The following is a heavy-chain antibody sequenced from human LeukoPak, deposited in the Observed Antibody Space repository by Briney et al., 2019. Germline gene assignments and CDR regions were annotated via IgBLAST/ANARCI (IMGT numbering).Heavy chain of an antibody. CDR3: ARALYYYDSSGSRAENWFDP. Sequence: ASVKVSCKASGYTFTSYAMNWVQQAPGQGLEWMGWMNPNSGNTGYAQKFQGRVTMTRNTSISTAYMELSSLRSEDTAVYYCARALYYYDSSGSRAENWFDPWGQGTLVTVSS. CDR1: GYTFTSYA. D-gene: IGHD3-22*01. J-gene: IGHJ5*02. CDR2: MNPNSGNT. V-gene: IGHV1-8*02.